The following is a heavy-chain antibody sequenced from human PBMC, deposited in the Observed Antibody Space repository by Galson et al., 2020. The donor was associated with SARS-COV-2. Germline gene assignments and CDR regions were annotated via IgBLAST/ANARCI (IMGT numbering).Heavy chain of an antibody. J-gene: IGHJ6*02. D-gene: IGHD6-13*01. Sequence: SETLSLTCTVSGGSVSSGSQYWSWIRQPAGKGLEWIGRIYISGSTNYNPSLKSRVTISLDTSKNQFSLKVSSVTAADTAVYYCARISSWDYDYYGMYVWGQGTTGTVSS. V-gene: IGHV4-61*02. CDR3: ARISSWDYDYYGMYV. CDR2: IYISGST. CDR1: GGSVSSGSQY.